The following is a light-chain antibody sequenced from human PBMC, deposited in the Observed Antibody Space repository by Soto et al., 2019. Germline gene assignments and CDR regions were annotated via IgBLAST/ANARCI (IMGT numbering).Light chain of an antibody. CDR2: DTS. V-gene: IGKV3-11*01. CDR3: QQRNSWPPTFT. J-gene: IGKJ5*01. CDR1: QSVGSF. Sequence: EIVLTQXPAXXXXSXXXRXTLXXXAIQSVGSFLAWYQQKPGQAPRLLIYDTSIRATGIPARFSGSGSGTDFTLTISSLEPEDFAVYYCQQRNSWPPTFTFGQGTRLENK.